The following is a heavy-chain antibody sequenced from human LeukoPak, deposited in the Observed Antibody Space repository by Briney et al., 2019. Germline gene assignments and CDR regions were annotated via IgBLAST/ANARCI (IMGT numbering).Heavy chain of an antibody. V-gene: IGHV5-51*01. Sequence: GESLKISCKGSGYSFTSYWIGWVRQMPGKGLEWMGIIYPADSDTRYSPSFRGQVTISADKSISTAYLQWSSLKASDTAMYYCASAPVNHYFDYWAREPWSPSPQ. CDR1: GYSFTSYW. J-gene: IGHJ4*02. CDR2: IYPADSDT. D-gene: IGHD2/OR15-2a*01. CDR3: ASAPVNHYFDY.